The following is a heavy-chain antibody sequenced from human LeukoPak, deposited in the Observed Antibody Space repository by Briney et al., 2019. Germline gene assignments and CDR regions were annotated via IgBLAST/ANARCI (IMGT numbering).Heavy chain of an antibody. J-gene: IGHJ5*02. D-gene: IGHD2-2*01. CDR2: IYYSGST. CDR1: GGFISSGGYY. V-gene: IGHV4-31*03. CDR3: AATQRKYHHAGDNWFDP. Sequence: PSETLSLTCTVSGGFISSGGYYWSWIRQHPGKGLEWIGYIYYSGSTYYNPSLNSRVTISVDTSKNKFSLKLSSVTAADMDVVYWAATQRKYHHAGDNWFDPWGQGTLVTVSS.